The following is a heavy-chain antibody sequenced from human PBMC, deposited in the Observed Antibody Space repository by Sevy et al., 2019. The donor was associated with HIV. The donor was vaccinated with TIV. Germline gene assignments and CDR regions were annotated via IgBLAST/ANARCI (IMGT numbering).Heavy chain of an antibody. Sequence: GGSLRLSCAASGFTVNSNYMPWVRQAPGKGLEGVSVIHSDDTTYHADSLNDRVTIPEDNFKTTQYLPMSSLRAEDTAVYYCARGKRRYGYALNYWGQGTLVTVSS. J-gene: IGHJ4*02. CDR2: IHSDDTT. D-gene: IGHD5-18*01. V-gene: IGHV3-66*01. CDR3: ARGKRRYGYALNY. CDR1: GFTVNSNY.